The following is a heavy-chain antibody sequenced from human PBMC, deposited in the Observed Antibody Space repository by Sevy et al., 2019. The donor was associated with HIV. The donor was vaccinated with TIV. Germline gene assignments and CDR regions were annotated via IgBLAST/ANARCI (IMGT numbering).Heavy chain of an antibody. Sequence: ASVKVSCKASGYTFTSYGISWVRQAPGQGLEWMGWISAYNGNTNYAPKLQGRVTMTTDTSTSTAYMELRSLRSDDTAVYYCARDGNHYDFWSGYTDYWGQGTLVTVSS. D-gene: IGHD3-3*01. CDR2: ISAYNGNT. CDR1: GYTFTSYG. V-gene: IGHV1-18*01. J-gene: IGHJ4*02. CDR3: ARDGNHYDFWSGYTDY.